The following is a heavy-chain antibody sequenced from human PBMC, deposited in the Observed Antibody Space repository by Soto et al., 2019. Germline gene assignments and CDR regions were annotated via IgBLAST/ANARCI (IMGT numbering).Heavy chain of an antibody. Sequence: EVQLVESGGGLVQPGGSLRLSCAASGFTVSSNYMSWVSQGPGKGLEWVSVMYSGGSTYYADSVKGRFTISRDNSKNTLYLQMNSLRAEDTAVYYCASASLRYFDWLSPSEYFLHWGQGTLVTVSS. CDR3: ASASLRYFDWLSPSEYFLH. V-gene: IGHV3-66*01. CDR1: GFTVSSNY. CDR2: MYSGGST. D-gene: IGHD3-9*01. J-gene: IGHJ1*01.